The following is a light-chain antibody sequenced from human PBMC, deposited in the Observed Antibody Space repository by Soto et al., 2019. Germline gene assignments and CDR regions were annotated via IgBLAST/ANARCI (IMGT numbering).Light chain of an antibody. V-gene: IGKV1-5*03. J-gene: IGKJ4*01. CDR3: QQYESYPLS. CDR1: QSISDW. Sequence: DIQMTQSLSTLSASVGDRVTISCRASQSISDWLAWYQKKPGKAPKLLIYKASSLESGVPSRFSGSGSGTEFTLTISSLQPDDFATYYCQQYESYPLSFGGGTRVEIK. CDR2: KAS.